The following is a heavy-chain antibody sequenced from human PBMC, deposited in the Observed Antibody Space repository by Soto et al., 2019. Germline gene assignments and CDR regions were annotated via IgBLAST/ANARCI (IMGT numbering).Heavy chain of an antibody. D-gene: IGHD2-21*01. CDR1: GFSLSTSGVG. CDR3: AHRHNPGGSMWYYFDY. CDR2: IYWNDDK. Sequence: SGPTLVNPTQTLTPTCTFSGFSLSTSGVGVGWIRQPPGKALEWLALIYWNDDKRYSPSLKSRLTITKDTSKNQVVLTMTNMDPVDTATYYCAHRHNPGGSMWYYFDYWGQGTLVTVS. J-gene: IGHJ4*02. V-gene: IGHV2-5*01.